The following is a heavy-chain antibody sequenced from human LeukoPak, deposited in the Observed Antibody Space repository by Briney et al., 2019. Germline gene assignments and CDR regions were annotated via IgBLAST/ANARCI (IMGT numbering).Heavy chain of an antibody. CDR1: VGSFSGYY. CDR2: INHSGNT. D-gene: IGHD6-19*01. Sequence: SETLSLTCAVYVGSFSGYYWSWIRQTPGKGLEWIGEINHSGNTNYNPSLKSRVTISRDTSKNQFSLKLSSLTVADTAVYYCARATRLAVATGRKYYFDYWGQGTLVTVSS. CDR3: ARATRLAVATGRKYYFDY. V-gene: IGHV4-34*01. J-gene: IGHJ4*02.